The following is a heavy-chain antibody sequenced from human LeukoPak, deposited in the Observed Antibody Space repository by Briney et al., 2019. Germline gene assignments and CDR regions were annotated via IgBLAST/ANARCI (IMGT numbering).Heavy chain of an antibody. V-gene: IGHV1-18*04. D-gene: IGHD3-10*01. CDR1: GYTITRYY. CDR3: ARVGDYYGSGSYFKSYDY. Sequence: ASVKVSCKASGYTITRYYISWVRQAPGQGLEWMGLISAYNGNTNYAQKVQGRVTMTTDTSTSTAYMELRSLRSDDTAVYYCARVGDYYGSGSYFKSYDYWGQGTLVTVSS. CDR2: ISAYNGNT. J-gene: IGHJ4*02.